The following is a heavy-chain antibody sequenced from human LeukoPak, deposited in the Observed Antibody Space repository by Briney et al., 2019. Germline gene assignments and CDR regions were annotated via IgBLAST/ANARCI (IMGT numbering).Heavy chain of an antibody. J-gene: IGHJ6*02. CDR3: AGVAQDYYYYYYGMDV. CDR2: ISAYNGNT. V-gene: IGHV1-18*01. CDR1: GYTFTSYG. Sequence: ASVKVSCKASGYTFTSYGISWVRQAPGQGLEWMGWISAYNGNTNYAQKLQGRVTMTTDTSTSTAYMELRSLRSDDTAVYYCAGVAQDYYYYYYGMDVWGQGTTVTVSS.